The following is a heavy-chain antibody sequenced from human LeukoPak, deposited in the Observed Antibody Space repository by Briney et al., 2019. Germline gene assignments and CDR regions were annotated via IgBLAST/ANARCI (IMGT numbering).Heavy chain of an antibody. CDR3: ARGSKHDLGLHWYFDL. D-gene: IGHD3-16*01. CDR1: GYTFTGYY. V-gene: IGHV1-2*02. CDR2: INPNSGST. Sequence: GASVKVPCKASGYTFTGYYMHWVRQAPGQGLEWMGWINPNSGSTNYAQKLQGRVTMTRDTSISTAYMELSRLRSDDTAVYYCARGSKHDLGLHWYFDLWGRGTLVTVSS. J-gene: IGHJ2*01.